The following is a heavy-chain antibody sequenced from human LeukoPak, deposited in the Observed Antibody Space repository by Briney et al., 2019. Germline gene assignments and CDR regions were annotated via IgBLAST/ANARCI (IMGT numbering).Heavy chain of an antibody. CDR3: ARGPKYYDFWSGYYPFDY. CDR2: INHSGST. Sequence: SETLSLTCAGYGGSFSGYYWIRIRQPPGKGLKWIGEINHSGSTNCKPYLKSRVTISVDTSKNQFSLKLSSVTAADTAVYYCARGPKYYDFWSGYYPFDYWGQGTLVTVSS. J-gene: IGHJ4*02. D-gene: IGHD3-3*01. V-gene: IGHV4-34*01. CDR1: GGSFSGYY.